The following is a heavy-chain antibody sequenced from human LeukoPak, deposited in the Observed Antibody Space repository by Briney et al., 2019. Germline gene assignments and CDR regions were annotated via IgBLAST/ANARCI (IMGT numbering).Heavy chain of an antibody. Sequence: GGSLRLSCAASGFTFSSYAMHWVRQAPGKGLEWVAVISYDGSNEYYADSVKGRFTISRDNSKNTLYLQMGSLRAEDMAVYYCARAYYYGSGIYFDYWGQGTLVTVSS. D-gene: IGHD3-10*01. V-gene: IGHV3-30*04. CDR3: ARAYYYGSGIYFDY. J-gene: IGHJ4*02. CDR1: GFTFSSYA. CDR2: ISYDGSNE.